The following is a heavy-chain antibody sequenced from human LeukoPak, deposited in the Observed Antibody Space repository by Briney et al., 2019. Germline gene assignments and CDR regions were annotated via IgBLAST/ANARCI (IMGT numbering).Heavy chain of an antibody. CDR3: AREWSRGGMDV. V-gene: IGHV3-30*14. CDR2: ISYDGSNK. Sequence: GGSLRLSCAASGFTFSSYAMHWVRQAPGKGLEWVAVISYDGSNKYYADSVKGRFTTSRDNSKNTLYLQMNSLRAEDTAVYYCAREWSRGGMDVWGQGTTVTVSS. CDR1: GFTFSSYA. D-gene: IGHD2-15*01. J-gene: IGHJ6*02.